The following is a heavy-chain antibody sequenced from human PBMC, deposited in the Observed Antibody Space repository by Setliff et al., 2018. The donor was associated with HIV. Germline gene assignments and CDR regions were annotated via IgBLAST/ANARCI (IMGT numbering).Heavy chain of an antibody. Sequence: PSETLSLTCTVSGDSISSGSYYWSWIRQPAGEGLEWIGQIHTSGSTSYNPSLKSRVTISIDTSNNQFSLQLSSVTAADTAVYYCARRTYGSGRSDPWGQGTLVTVSS. V-gene: IGHV4-61*09. CDR3: ARRTYGSGRSDP. CDR1: GDSISSGSYY. D-gene: IGHD6-19*01. CDR2: IHTSGST. J-gene: IGHJ5*02.